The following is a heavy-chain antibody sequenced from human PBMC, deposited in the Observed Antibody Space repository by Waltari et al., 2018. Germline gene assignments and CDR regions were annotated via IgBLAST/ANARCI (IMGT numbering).Heavy chain of an antibody. V-gene: IGHV4-39*07. CDR1: GGSISSSSYY. CDR2: IYYSGST. J-gene: IGHJ4*02. Sequence: QLQLQESGPGLVKPSETLSLTCTVSGGSISSSSYYWGWIRQPPGKGLEWIGSIYYSGSTYYNPSLKSRVTISVDTSKNQFSLKLSSVTAADTAVYYCARAMRVPHYFDYWGQGTLVTVSS. CDR3: ARAMRVPHYFDY.